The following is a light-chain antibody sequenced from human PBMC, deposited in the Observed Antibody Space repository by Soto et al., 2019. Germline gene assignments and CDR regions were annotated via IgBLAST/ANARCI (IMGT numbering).Light chain of an antibody. CDR3: QQRSNWPPLT. Sequence: EIVLTQSPATLSLSPGERATLSCRASQSVSSYLAWYQQKPGQAPRLLIYDASNRATGIPARFSGSGSGTDFTLTIISLEPEDFAVYYCQQRSNWPPLTFGGGTKVDTK. CDR1: QSVSSY. V-gene: IGKV3-11*01. CDR2: DAS. J-gene: IGKJ4*01.